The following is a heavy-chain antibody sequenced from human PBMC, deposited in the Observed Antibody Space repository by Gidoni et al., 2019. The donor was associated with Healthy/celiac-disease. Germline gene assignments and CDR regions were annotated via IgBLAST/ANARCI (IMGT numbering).Heavy chain of an antibody. CDR2: IDPSDSYT. CDR3: ASRGYSSSWYDRSMDY. Sequence: EVQLVQSGAEVKKPGEPLRISCKGSGYSFTSYWISWVRQMPGKGLEWMGRIDPSDSYTNYSPSFQGHVTISADKSISTAYLQWSSLKASDTAMYYCASRGYSSSWYDRSMDYWGQGTLVTVSS. D-gene: IGHD6-13*01. V-gene: IGHV5-10-1*03. CDR1: GYSFTSYW. J-gene: IGHJ4*02.